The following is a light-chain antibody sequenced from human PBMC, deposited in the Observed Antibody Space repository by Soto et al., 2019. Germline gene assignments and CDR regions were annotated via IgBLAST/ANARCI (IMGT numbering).Light chain of an antibody. V-gene: IGLV7-46*01. J-gene: IGLJ2*01. Sequence: QAVVTQEPSLTVSPGGTVTLTCGSSTGAVTSGHYPFWFQQKPGQAPRTLIYDTSNKHSWTPARFSGSLLGGKAALTLSGAQPEDEAEYSCLLSYSGARRVFGGGTQLTVL. CDR3: LLSYSGARRV. CDR2: DTS. CDR1: TGAVTSGHY.